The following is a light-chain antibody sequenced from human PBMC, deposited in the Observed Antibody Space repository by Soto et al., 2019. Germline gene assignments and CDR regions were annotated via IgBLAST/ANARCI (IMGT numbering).Light chain of an antibody. J-gene: IGKJ2*01. CDR3: QQYSTYPYT. CDR2: RAS. V-gene: IGKV1-5*03. CDR1: QGISNY. Sequence: DIQMTQSPSTLSASVGESVTITCRASQGISNYLAWYHQKPGKAPKLLIYRASTLESGVPSRFSGRGSATEFTLSISSLQPDDFATYYCQQYSTYPYTFGQGTKLEIK.